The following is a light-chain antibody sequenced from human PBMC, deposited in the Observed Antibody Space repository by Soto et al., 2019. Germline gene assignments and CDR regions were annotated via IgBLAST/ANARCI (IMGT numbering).Light chain of an antibody. CDR2: TAS. CDR3: QQSVSTPYT. Sequence: DIQMTQSPSSLSASVGDSVTIPCRASQRINKYLNWYQQRSGIAPRLLIHTASSLHSGVPSRFSGSGSGSDFTLTISSLQPEDFATYFCQQSVSTPYTFGQGTKLEI. V-gene: IGKV1-39*01. J-gene: IGKJ2*01. CDR1: QRINKY.